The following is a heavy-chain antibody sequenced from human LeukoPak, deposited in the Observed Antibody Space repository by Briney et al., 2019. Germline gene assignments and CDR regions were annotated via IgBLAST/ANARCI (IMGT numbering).Heavy chain of an antibody. CDR1: DDSITMYY. J-gene: IGHJ3*02. Sequence: SETLSLTCSVSDDSITMYYWTWIRQPPGKGLEWIGYVDHTGSTNFNPSLNGRVSISRDTTKNLFSLRLRSVTAADTAVYYCAKSNGYGLVDIWGQGTMVTVSS. V-gene: IGHV4-59*01. CDR2: VDHTGST. CDR3: AKSNGYGLVDI. D-gene: IGHD3-10*01.